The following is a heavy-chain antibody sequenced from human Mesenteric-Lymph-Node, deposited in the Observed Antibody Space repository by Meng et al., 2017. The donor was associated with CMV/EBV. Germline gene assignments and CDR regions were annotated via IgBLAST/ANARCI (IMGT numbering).Heavy chain of an antibody. CDR1: GYNFASYW. CDR2: IYVADSNT. D-gene: IGHD6-19*01. V-gene: IGHV5-51*01. Sequence: GESLKISCKTSGYNFASYWIGWVRQMPGKGLEWMGIIYVADSNTKYSPSFQGQVTISADKSISTAYLQWSSLQASDTAMYYCARSTYSSGWGDWFDPWGQGTLVTVSS. J-gene: IGHJ5*02. CDR3: ARSTYSSGWGDWFDP.